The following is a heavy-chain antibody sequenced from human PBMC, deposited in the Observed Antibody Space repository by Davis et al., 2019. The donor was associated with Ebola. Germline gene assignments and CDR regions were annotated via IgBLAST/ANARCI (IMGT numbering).Heavy chain of an antibody. V-gene: IGHV3-23*01. CDR1: GFTFRNYA. Sequence: PGGSLRLSCAASGFTFRNYAMHWVRQAPGKGLAWVSAISCSGDSTYSAASVKGRFTISRDNSKNTLYLQMNSLRAEDTAVYYCAKERGWELPRFDYWGQGTLVTVSS. D-gene: IGHD1-26*01. CDR3: AKERGWELPRFDY. J-gene: IGHJ4*02. CDR2: ISCSGDST.